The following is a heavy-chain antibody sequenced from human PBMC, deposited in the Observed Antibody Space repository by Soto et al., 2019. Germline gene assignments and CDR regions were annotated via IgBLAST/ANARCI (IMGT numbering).Heavy chain of an antibody. CDR2: IKSKTDGGTT. V-gene: IGHV3-15*07. CDR1: GFTFSNAW. CDR3: AKSPYSAIKVSGAPHI. D-gene: IGHD2-2*02. Sequence: PGGSLRLSCAASGFTFSNAWMNWVRQAPGKGLEWVGRIKSKTDGGTTDYAAPVKGRFTISRDDSKNTLYLEMNDLRSEDTALYYCAKSPYSAIKVSGAPHIWGQGTMVTVSS. J-gene: IGHJ4*03.